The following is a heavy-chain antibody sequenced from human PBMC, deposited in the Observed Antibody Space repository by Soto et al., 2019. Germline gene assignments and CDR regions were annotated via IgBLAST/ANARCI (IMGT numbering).Heavy chain of an antibody. CDR1: GGSISSGGYY. D-gene: IGHD3-16*01. CDR2: IYYSGST. V-gene: IGHV4-31*03. CDR3: ARFPMITYYYGVDV. J-gene: IGHJ6*02. Sequence: PSETLSLTCTVSGGSISSGGYYWSWIRQHPGKGLEWIGYIYYSGSTYYNPSLKSRVTISLDTSKKQFSLKLTSVTAADTAVYYCARFPMITYYYGVDVWGQGTTVTVSS.